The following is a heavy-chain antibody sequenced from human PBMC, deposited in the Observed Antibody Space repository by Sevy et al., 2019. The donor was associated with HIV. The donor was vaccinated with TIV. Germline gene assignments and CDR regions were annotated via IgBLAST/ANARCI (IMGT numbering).Heavy chain of an antibody. D-gene: IGHD2-2*02. V-gene: IGHV3-9*01. J-gene: IGHJ6*02. CDR2: ISWNSGSI. CDR1: GFTFDDYA. Sequence: GGSLRLSCAASGFTFDDYAMHWVRQAPGKGLEWVSGISWNSGSIGYADSVKGRFTISGDNAKNSLYLQMNSLRAEDTALYYCAKDIGDIVVVPAAIWYYGMDVWGQGTTVTVSS. CDR3: AKDIGDIVVVPAAIWYYGMDV.